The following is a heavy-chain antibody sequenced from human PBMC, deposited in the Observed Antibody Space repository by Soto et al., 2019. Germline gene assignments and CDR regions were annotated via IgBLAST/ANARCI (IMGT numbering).Heavy chain of an antibody. CDR1: GGSFSGYY. D-gene: IGHD5-12*01. CDR2: INHSGST. CDR3: ARVLHGYSGFEDYFDY. Sequence: SETLSLTCAVYGGSFSGYYWTWIRQPPGTGLEWIGEINHSGSTNYNPSLKSRVTISVDTSKNQFSLKLTSVTAADTAVYYCARVLHGYSGFEDYFDYWGQGALVTVSS. J-gene: IGHJ4*02. V-gene: IGHV4-34*01.